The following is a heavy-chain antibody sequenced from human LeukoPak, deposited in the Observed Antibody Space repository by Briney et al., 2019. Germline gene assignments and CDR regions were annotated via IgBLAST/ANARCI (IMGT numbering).Heavy chain of an antibody. CDR1: GFTFGDYA. Sequence: GGSLRLSCTASGFTFGDYAMSWVRQAPGKGLEWVSAISGSGGSTYYADSVKGRFTISRDNSKNTLYLQMNSLRAEDTAVYYCAKPLPYGDYVGLNLWGQGTLVTVSS. CDR2: ISGSGGST. D-gene: IGHD4-17*01. CDR3: AKPLPYGDYVGLNL. J-gene: IGHJ4*02. V-gene: IGHV3-23*01.